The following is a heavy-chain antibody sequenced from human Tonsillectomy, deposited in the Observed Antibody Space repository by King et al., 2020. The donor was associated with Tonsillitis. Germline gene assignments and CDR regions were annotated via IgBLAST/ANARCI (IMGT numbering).Heavy chain of an antibody. CDR1: GFTFSGSA. CDR2: IRSKANSYAT. D-gene: IGHD3-9*01. V-gene: IGHV3-73*02. J-gene: IGHJ4*02. Sequence: VQLVESGGGLVQPGGSLKLSCAASGFTFSGSAMHWVRQASGKGLEWGGRIRSKANSYATAYAASVKGRFTISRDDSKNTAYLQMNSLKTEDTAVYYCTRPSDDILTGYYFDYWGQGTLVTVSS. CDR3: TRPSDDILTGYYFDY.